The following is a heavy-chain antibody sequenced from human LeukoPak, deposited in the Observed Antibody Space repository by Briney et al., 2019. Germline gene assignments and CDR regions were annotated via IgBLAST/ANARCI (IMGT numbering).Heavy chain of an antibody. Sequence: GGSLRLSCAASGLTFSSYWMSWVRQAPGKGLEWVANIKQDGSEKYYVDSVKGRFTISRDNAKNSLYLQMNSLRAEDTAVYYCARGRGIAEWFDPWGQGTLVTVSS. CDR1: GLTFSSYW. D-gene: IGHD6-13*01. J-gene: IGHJ5*02. CDR2: IKQDGSEK. V-gene: IGHV3-7*01. CDR3: ARGRGIAEWFDP.